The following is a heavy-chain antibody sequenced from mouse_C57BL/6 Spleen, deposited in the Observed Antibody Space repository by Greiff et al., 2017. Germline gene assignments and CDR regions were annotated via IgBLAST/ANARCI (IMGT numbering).Heavy chain of an antibody. J-gene: IGHJ4*01. CDR1: GFNINDYY. CDR3: TPSYYGGSIHYAMDY. V-gene: IGHV14-1*01. Sequence: EVQLQESGAELVRPGASVKLSCTASGFNINDYYMHWVQQRPEQGLEWIGRIDPEDGDTEYAPNFHGQATMTADPSTNPAYLQLSRLTSEDTAVYYGTPSYYGGSIHYAMDYWGQGTSVTVSS. D-gene: IGHD1-1*01. CDR2: IDPEDGDT.